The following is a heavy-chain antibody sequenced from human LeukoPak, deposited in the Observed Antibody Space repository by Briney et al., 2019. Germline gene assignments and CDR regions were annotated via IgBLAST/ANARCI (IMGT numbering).Heavy chain of an antibody. D-gene: IGHD5-12*01. CDR3: ARGGYSGYELALNWFDP. CDR2: IIPIFGTA. J-gene: IGHJ5*02. Sequence: SVKVSCKASGYTFTSYGISWVRQAPGQGLEWMGGIIPIFGTANYAQKFQGRVTITTDESTSTAYMELSSLRSEDTAVYYCARGGYSGYELALNWFDPWGQGTLVTVSS. CDR1: GYTFTSYG. V-gene: IGHV1-69*05.